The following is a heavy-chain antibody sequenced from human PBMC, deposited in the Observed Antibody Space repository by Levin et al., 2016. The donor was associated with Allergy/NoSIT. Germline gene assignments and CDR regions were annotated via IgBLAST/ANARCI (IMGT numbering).Heavy chain of an antibody. CDR1: GGTFNSYV. CDR3: ARGYLGQHIDY. J-gene: IGHJ4*02. V-gene: IGHV1-69*10. Sequence: SVKVSCKASGGTFNSYVIGWVRQAPGQGLELMGGIIPMLESVSYARKFQDRVTITADKSTSTIYLELTSLRHDDTALYYCARGYLGQHIDYWGQGTLVTVSS. CDR2: IIPMLESV. D-gene: IGHD7-27*01.